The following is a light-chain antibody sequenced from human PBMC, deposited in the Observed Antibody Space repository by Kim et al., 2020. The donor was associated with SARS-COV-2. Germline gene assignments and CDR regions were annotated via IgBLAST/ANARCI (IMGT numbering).Light chain of an antibody. Sequence: QPVLTKPSSLSASPGASASLTCTLRSGINVGTYRIYWYQQKLGSPPQYLLRYKSDSDKQQGSGVPSRFSGSKDASANAGILLISGLQSEDEADYYCMIWHSSAWVFGGGTQLTVL. CDR3: MIWHSSAWV. J-gene: IGLJ3*02. V-gene: IGLV5-45*03. CDR2: YKSDSDK. CDR1: SGINVGTYR.